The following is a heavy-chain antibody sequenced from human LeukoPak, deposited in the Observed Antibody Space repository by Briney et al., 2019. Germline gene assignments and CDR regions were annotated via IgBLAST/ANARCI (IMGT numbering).Heavy chain of an antibody. CDR2: IYWDDDK. CDR1: GFSLTTSGVG. J-gene: IGHJ4*02. Sequence: SGPTLVKPRQTLTLTCTFSGFSLTTSGVGVGWIRQPPGKALEWLALIYWDDDKRYSPSLKTRLTITNDTSKNQVVLTMTKMDPVDTATYYCAHIPFGGAIVPDFDYWGQGTLVTVSS. CDR3: AHIPFGGAIVPDFDY. D-gene: IGHD3-16*02. V-gene: IGHV2-5*02.